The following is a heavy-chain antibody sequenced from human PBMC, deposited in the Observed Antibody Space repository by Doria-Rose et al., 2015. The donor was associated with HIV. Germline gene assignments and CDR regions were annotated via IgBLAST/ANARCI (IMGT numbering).Heavy chain of an antibody. CDR2: IFSDDER. Sequence: QITLKESGPVLVKPTETLTLTCTVSGVSLSSPGMGVSWIRQPPGKALEWLAHIFSDDERYYKTSLKSRLTISRGTSKSQVVLTMTDMDPVDTATYYCARIKSCRWYHKYYFDFWGQGTLVIVSA. CDR1: GVSLSSPGMG. CDR3: ARIKSCRWYHKYYFDF. J-gene: IGHJ4*02. D-gene: IGHD6-13*01. V-gene: IGHV2-26*01.